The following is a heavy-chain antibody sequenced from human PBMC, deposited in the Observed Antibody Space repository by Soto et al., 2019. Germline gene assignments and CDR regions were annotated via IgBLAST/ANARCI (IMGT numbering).Heavy chain of an antibody. CDR1: GFTFRIYS. J-gene: IGHJ3*02. Sequence: GGSLRLSCAASGFTFRIYSMHWVRQSPGKGLEWVAVMWYDGTNKYYGESVKGRFTISRDNSENMLYLQMNSLRVEDTAVYYCARDATFGTKGGSFDIWGHGTLVTGSS. V-gene: IGHV3-33*01. CDR2: MWYDGTNK. CDR3: ARDATFGTKGGSFDI. D-gene: IGHD3-16*01.